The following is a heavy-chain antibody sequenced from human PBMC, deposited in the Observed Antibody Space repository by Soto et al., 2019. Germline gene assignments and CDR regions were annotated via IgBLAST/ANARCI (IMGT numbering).Heavy chain of an antibody. V-gene: IGHV1-2*02. CDR1: GYTFAAYY. CDR3: ARDPDYGDYWGYFFDS. J-gene: IGHJ4*02. D-gene: IGHD4-17*01. Sequence: QVQLVQSGVEVKKPGASVKVSCKTSGYTFAAYYIHWIRQAPGQGLEWMGWINPTSGGTVYAQNFQDRVTMTRDTSISTAYMELRRLNSDDTAVYYCARDPDYGDYWGYFFDSWGQGTPVTVSS. CDR2: INPTSGGT.